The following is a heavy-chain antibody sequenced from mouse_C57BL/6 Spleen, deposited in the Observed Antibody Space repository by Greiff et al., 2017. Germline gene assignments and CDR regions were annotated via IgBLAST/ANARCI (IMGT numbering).Heavy chain of an antibody. V-gene: IGHV1-26*01. CDR1: GYTFTDYY. CDR2: INPNNGGT. CDR3: ARSDDYDWPWYFDV. Sequence: EVQLQQSGPELVKPGASVKISCKASGYTFTDYYMNWVKQSHGKSLEWIGDINPNNGGTSYNQKFKGKATLTVDKSSSTAYMELRSLTSEDSAVYYCARSDDYDWPWYFDVWGTGTTVTVSS. D-gene: IGHD2-4*01. J-gene: IGHJ1*03.